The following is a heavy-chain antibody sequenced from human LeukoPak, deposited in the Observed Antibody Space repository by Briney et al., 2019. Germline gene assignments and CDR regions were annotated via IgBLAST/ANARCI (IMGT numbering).Heavy chain of an antibody. D-gene: IGHD4-17*01. Sequence: EASVKVSCKASGYTFTGYYMHWVRQAPGQGLEWMGWINPNSGGTNYAQKFQERVTITRDMSTSTAYMELSSLRSEDTAVYYCAAEITVTTIEDYYYGMDVWGQGTTVTVSS. CDR1: GYTFTGYY. CDR2: INPNSGGT. J-gene: IGHJ6*02. CDR3: AAEITVTTIEDYYYGMDV. V-gene: IGHV1-2*02.